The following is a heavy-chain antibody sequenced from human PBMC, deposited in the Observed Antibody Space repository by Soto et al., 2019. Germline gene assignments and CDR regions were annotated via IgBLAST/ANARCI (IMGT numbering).Heavy chain of an antibody. CDR2: ISDGGST. V-gene: IGHV4-59*08. Sequence: SETLSLTCNVSGGSIYTYYWNWIRQSPGKGLEWIGYISDGGSTYYNPSLKSRVTISVDTSKNQFSLKLSSVTAADTAVYYCARQPYYDILTGYLFTYGMDVWGQGTTVTVSS. CDR1: GGSIYTYY. J-gene: IGHJ6*02. D-gene: IGHD3-9*01. CDR3: ARQPYYDILTGYLFTYGMDV.